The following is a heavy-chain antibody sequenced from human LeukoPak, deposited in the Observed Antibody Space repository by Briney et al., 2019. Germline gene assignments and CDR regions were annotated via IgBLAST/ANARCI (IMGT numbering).Heavy chain of an antibody. D-gene: IGHD3-16*01. CDR3: ARSKRGGEWFDP. J-gene: IGHJ5*02. CDR1: GGSFSGYY. V-gene: IGHV4-34*01. Sequence: SETLSLTCAVYGGSFSGYYWSWIRQPPGKGLEWIGYTYHSGSTYYNPSLKSRVTISVDRSKNQFSLKLSSVTAADTAVYYCARSKRGGEWFDPWGQGTLVTVSS. CDR2: TYHSGST.